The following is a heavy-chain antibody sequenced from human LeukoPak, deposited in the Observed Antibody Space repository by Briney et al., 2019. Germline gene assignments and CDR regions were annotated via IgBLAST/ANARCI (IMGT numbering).Heavy chain of an antibody. J-gene: IGHJ4*02. V-gene: IGHV4-30-4*08. Sequence: PSETLSLTCTVSGGSISRGDYYWSWIRQPPGKGLEWIGYIYYSGSTYYNPSLKSRVTISVDTSKNQFSLKLSSVTAADTAVYYCASEPSSTKGDYWGQGTLVTVSS. CDR3: ASEPSSTKGDY. CDR2: IYYSGST. D-gene: IGHD2-2*01. CDR1: GGSISRGDYY.